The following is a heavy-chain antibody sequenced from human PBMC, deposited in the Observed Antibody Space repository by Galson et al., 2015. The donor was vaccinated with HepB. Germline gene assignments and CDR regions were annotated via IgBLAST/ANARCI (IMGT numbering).Heavy chain of an antibody. CDR3: ARDGAYGYPYYYYYGMDV. CDR1: GFTFSSYS. CDR2: ISSSSSYI. J-gene: IGHJ6*02. D-gene: IGHD5-18*01. Sequence: SLRLSCAASGFTFSSYSMNWVRQAPGKGLEWVSSISSSSSYIYYADSVKGRFTISRDNAKNSLYLQMNSLRAEDTAGYYCARDGAYGYPYYYYYGMDVWGQGTTVTVSS. V-gene: IGHV3-21*01.